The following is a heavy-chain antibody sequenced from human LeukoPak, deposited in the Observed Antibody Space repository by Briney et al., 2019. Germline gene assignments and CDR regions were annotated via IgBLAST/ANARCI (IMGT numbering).Heavy chain of an antibody. CDR3: ARAESITIFGVVIGGMDV. Sequence: PSETLSLTCTVSGGSISSYYWSWIRQPPGKGLEWIGYIYYSGSTNYNPSLKSRVTISVDTSKNRFSLKLSSVTAADTAVYYCARAESITIFGVVIGGMDVWGQGTTVTVSS. J-gene: IGHJ6*02. CDR1: GGSISSYY. V-gene: IGHV4-59*01. D-gene: IGHD3-3*01. CDR2: IYYSGST.